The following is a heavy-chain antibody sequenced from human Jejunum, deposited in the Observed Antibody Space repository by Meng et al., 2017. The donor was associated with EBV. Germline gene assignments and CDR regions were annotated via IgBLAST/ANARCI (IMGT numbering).Heavy chain of an antibody. D-gene: IGHD1-14*01. Sequence: EWQLVAARGGFVKPGGSLNPSSAASGFTLSSYWMHWFRQAPGKGLVWVSRINTDGSITNCADSVKGRFTISRDNARNTLYLQMNSLRAEDTAMYYCAKDLSWNQADYWGQGILVTVSS. CDR1: GFTLSSYW. CDR3: AKDLSWNQADY. V-gene: IGHV3-74*01. J-gene: IGHJ4*02. CDR2: INTDGSIT.